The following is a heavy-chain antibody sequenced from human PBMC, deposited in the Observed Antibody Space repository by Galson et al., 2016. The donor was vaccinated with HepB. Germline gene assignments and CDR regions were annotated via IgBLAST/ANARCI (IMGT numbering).Heavy chain of an antibody. J-gene: IGHJ2*01. D-gene: IGHD6-19*01. CDR3: ARHAPNEGSGWILYFDL. CDR1: GGSISSSSDY. V-gene: IGHV4-39*01. CDR2: IYYSGRT. Sequence: ETLSLTCTVSGGSISSSSDYWGWIRQPPGKGLEWIGSIYYSGRTYNNPSLGSRVSISVDTSKNQFSLKLSSVTAADTGVYYCARHAPNEGSGWILYFDLWGRGTLVTVSS.